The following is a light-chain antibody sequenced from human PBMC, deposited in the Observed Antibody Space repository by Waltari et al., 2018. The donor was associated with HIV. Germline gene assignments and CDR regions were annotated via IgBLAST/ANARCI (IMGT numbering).Light chain of an antibody. CDR2: GTS. CDR1: PTVTST. J-gene: IGKJ1*01. Sequence: EIVMTPSPAPLSVSPGERATLSCRASPTVTSTLAWYQQKPGQAPRLLIYGTSTRATGIPARFSGSGSGTEFTLTISSLQSEDFAVYFCQQYNDWPPWTFGPGTKVEIK. V-gene: IGKV3-15*01. CDR3: QQYNDWPPWT.